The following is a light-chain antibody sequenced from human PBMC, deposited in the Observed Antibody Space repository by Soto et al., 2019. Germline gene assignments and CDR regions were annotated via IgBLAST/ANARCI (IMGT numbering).Light chain of an antibody. CDR1: QSVGTY. Sequence: DTVLTQSPGTLSLSPGERATLSCRASQSVGTYLAWYQQKPGQAPRLLIFGASSRATGIPDRFSGSGSGTNFTLTISRLEPDDFATYYCQQYNNWPPETFGQGTK. CDR2: GAS. J-gene: IGKJ1*01. CDR3: QQYNNWPPET. V-gene: IGKV3-11*01.